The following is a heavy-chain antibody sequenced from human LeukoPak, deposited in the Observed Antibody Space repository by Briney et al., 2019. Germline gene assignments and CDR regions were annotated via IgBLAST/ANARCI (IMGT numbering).Heavy chain of an antibody. D-gene: IGHD3-22*01. CDR3: ANDNYDSSGSLDI. V-gene: IGHV3-9*01. CDR2: ISWNICSI. J-gene: IGHJ3*02. Sequence: PGSSLRLFCAASGFTFHDYAMHWVRQAPRKGLPWVACISWNICSIGYADSVKGRFTISRDNGKNSLYLRMNRLRGEYTALYYCANDNYDSSGSLDIWGQRTMVTVSS. CDR1: GFTFHDYA.